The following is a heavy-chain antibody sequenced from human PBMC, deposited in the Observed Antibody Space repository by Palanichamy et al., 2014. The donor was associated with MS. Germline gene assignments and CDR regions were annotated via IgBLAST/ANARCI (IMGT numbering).Heavy chain of an antibody. CDR1: GFTFSNYY. V-gene: IGHV3-74*01. CDR3: VRGATYRNNWFDP. D-gene: IGHD1-26*01. CDR2: INEDGSTV. Sequence: EVQLVESGGDLVQPGGSLRLSCAASGFTFSNYYMHWVRQAPGKGLVWVSRINEDGSTVVYAESVKGRFTISRDNAKNTVSLQMDSLRAEDTAVYYCVRGATYRNNWFDPWGQGTLVTVSS. J-gene: IGHJ5*02.